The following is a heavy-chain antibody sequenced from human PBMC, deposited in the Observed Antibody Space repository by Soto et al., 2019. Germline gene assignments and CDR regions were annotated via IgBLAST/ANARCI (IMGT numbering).Heavy chain of an antibody. Sequence: ASVKVSCKASGYTFTGNYMHWVRQAPGQGLEWMGWINPNSGGTNYAQKFQGWVTMTRDTSISTAYMELSRLRSDDTAVYYCARGTVVVVAARNNGFDPWGQGTLVTVSS. V-gene: IGHV1-2*04. CDR1: GYTFTGNY. CDR2: INPNSGGT. J-gene: IGHJ5*02. D-gene: IGHD2-15*01. CDR3: ARGTVVVVAARNNGFDP.